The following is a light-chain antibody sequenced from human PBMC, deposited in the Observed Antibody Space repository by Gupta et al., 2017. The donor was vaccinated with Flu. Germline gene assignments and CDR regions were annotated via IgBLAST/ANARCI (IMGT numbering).Light chain of an antibody. J-gene: IGKJ4*01. CDR1: QSWWDNYENRNY. CDR3: QQEHSSSRT. CDR2: WAS. V-gene: IGKV4-1*01. Sequence: SLGERATINCKSSQSWWDNYENRNYLDWFQQKPGQPPKLLISWASSREYGVPDRFSGSGSGTDFTLTISSLQAEDVAVYYCQQEHSSSRTFGGGTKVDIK.